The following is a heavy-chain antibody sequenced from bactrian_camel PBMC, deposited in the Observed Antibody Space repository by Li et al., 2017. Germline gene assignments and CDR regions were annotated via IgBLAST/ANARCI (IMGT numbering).Heavy chain of an antibody. V-gene: IGHV3S6*01. Sequence: QVQLVESGGGLRQPGGTLTLSCAASASEFPLNTYYVNWVRQSLGKGPEWIASISADGSRQFYADSVKGRFTISRDNAKNTLYLQMNSLKPEDTAVYYCAADRATYYRDYGPYRPGFGYWGQGTQVTVS. CDR3: AADRATYYRDYGPYRPGFGY. D-gene: IGHD4*01. CDR1: EFPLNTYY. J-gene: IGHJ6*01. CDR2: ISADGSRQ.